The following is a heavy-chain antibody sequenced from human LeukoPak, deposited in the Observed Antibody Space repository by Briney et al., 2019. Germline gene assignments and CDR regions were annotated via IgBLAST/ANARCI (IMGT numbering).Heavy chain of an antibody. CDR2: INPSGGST. J-gene: IGHJ4*02. V-gene: IGHV1-46*01. CDR1: GYTFTSYY. Sequence: GASVKVSCKASGYTFTSYYMHWVRQAPGQGLEWMGIINPSGGSTSYAQKFQGRVTMTRDMSTSTVYMELSSLRSEDTAVYYCARGRYRWELLGEFDYWGQGTLVTVSS. D-gene: IGHD1-26*01. CDR3: ARGRYRWELLGEFDY.